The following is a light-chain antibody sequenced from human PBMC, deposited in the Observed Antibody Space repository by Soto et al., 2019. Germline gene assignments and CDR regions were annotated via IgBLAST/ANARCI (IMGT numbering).Light chain of an antibody. CDR2: EVS. Sequence: QSALTQPASVSGSPGQSITISCTGTSSDVGGYNYVSWYQQHPGKATKLMIYEVSNRPSGVSNRFSGSKSGNTASLTISGLQAEDEADYYCSSYTSSSTLCVFGTGTKLNVL. J-gene: IGLJ1*01. V-gene: IGLV2-14*01. CDR1: SSDVGGYNY. CDR3: SSYTSSSTLCV.